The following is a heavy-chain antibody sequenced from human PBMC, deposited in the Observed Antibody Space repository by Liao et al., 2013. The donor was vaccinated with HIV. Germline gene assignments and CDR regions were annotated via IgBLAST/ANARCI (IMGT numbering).Heavy chain of an antibody. CDR2: IYTSGST. CDR3: ARAYYDFWSGYYTGDLYYFDY. Sequence: QLQLRESGPGLVKPSQTLSLTCTVSGGSMSSYYWSWIRQPAGKGLECIGRIYTSGSTNYNPSLKSRVTISADTSKNEFSLKLSSVTAADTAVYYCARAYYDFWSGYYTGDLYYFDYWGQGTLVTVSS. CDR1: GGSMSSYY. V-gene: IGHV4-4*07. J-gene: IGHJ4*02. D-gene: IGHD3-3*01.